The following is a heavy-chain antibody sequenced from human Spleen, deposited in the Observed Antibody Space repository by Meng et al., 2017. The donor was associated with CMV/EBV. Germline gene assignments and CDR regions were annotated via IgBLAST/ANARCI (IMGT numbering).Heavy chain of an antibody. CDR3: ARDLTYCSTTSCSFDY. J-gene: IGHJ4*02. V-gene: IGHV3-21*01. D-gene: IGHD2-2*01. CDR2: ISSSGIYI. Sequence: GESLKISCAASGFTFSSFRMNWVRQAPGKGLEWVSSISSSGIYIFYADSLKDRFTISRDNAKNSLHLQMNTLRAEDTAVYYCARDLTYCSTTSCSFDYWGQGTLVTVSS. CDR1: GFTFSSFR.